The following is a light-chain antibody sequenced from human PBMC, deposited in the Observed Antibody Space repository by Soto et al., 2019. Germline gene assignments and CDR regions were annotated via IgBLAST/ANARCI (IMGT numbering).Light chain of an antibody. Sequence: QSVLTQSPSASASLGSSVKLTCTLSSGHSSNIIAWHQQHPGKAPRHLMKLESSGSYNKGSGVPDRFSGSSSGADRYLTISNLQSEDEADYYCEAWDGKARVFGGGTKLTVL. CDR3: EAWDGKARV. V-gene: IGLV4-60*03. CDR2: LESSGSY. CDR1: SGHSSNI. J-gene: IGLJ3*02.